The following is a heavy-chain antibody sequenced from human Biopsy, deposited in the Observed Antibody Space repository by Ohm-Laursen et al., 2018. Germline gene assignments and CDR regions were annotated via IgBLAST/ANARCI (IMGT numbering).Heavy chain of an antibody. D-gene: IGHD5/OR15-5a*01. CDR3: ARGEAGVYDALDI. Sequence: TLSLTCPASGGSISSYYWTWIRQPPGKGLEWIGYIYNSGSTNYNPSLKSRVTISVAVDTSKSQFSLRLSSVTAADTAMYYCARGEAGVYDALDIWGQGTMVIVSS. V-gene: IGHV4-59*01. J-gene: IGHJ3*02. CDR2: IYNSGST. CDR1: GGSISSYY.